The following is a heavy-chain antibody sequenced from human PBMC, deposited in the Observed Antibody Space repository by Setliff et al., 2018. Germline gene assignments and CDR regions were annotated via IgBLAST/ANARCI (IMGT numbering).Heavy chain of an antibody. Sequence: GGSLRLSCAASGFSLRIFWMSWVRQAPGKGLAWVSSISPYSDYIYYADSVKGRFTISRDNAKNSLYLQMNSLGAEDTAVYFCARSPANGGHDAFDVWGQGTMVTVSS. CDR1: GFSLRIFW. D-gene: IGHD6-25*01. CDR2: ISPYSDYI. J-gene: IGHJ3*01. CDR3: ARSPANGGHDAFDV. V-gene: IGHV3-21*06.